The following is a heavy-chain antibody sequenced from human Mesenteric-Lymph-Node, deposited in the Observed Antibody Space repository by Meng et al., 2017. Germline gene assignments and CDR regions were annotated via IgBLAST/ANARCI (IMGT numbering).Heavy chain of an antibody. Sequence: QGQPQESGPGLVKPPPTLSLTCSVSGGSNSSGDSYWSWIRQPPGKGLEWIGYIYYSGSTYYNPSLRSRITISVDTSKNQFSLRLRSVTAADTAVYYCARGPTTYFDYWGQGTLVTVSS. V-gene: IGHV4-30-4*01. CDR1: GGSNSSGDSY. CDR3: ARGPTTYFDY. CDR2: IYYSGST. J-gene: IGHJ4*02. D-gene: IGHD4-17*01.